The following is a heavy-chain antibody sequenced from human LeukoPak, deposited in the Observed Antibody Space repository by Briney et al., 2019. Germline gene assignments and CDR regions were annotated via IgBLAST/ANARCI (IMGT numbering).Heavy chain of an antibody. J-gene: IGHJ5*02. CDR3: ARDMLAVPSNWFDP. Sequence: EASVKVSCKASGYTFTGYYMHWVRQAPGKGLEWMGVINPSGGGTSYAQKFQGRVTMTRDTSTSTVYMDLRNLRSEDTAVYFCARDMLAVPSNWFDPWGQGTLVTVSS. V-gene: IGHV1-46*01. CDR2: INPSGGGT. CDR1: GYTFTGYY. D-gene: IGHD2-8*01.